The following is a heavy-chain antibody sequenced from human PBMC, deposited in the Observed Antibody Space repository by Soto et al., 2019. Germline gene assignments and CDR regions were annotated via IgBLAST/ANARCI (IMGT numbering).Heavy chain of an antibody. CDR3: ASGPRVSSTGTGAH. D-gene: IGHD1-1*01. J-gene: IGHJ4*02. Sequence: GSLSLSCSVSGFTFSAYWMHWVRQVPGKGLTWVSRISDDGSTATYADSVKGRFVISRDNAKNGLYLEMNTLRADDSGLYYCASGPRVSSTGTGAHWGRGTVVT. CDR2: ISDDGSTA. V-gene: IGHV3-74*01. CDR1: GFTFSAYW.